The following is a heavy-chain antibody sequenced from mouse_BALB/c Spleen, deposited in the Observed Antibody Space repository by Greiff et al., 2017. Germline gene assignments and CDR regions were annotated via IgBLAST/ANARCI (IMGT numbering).Heavy chain of an antibody. CDR3: ARDGNNAMDY. J-gene: IGHJ4*01. CDR1: GYTFTSYW. D-gene: IGHD2-1*01. CDR2: IYPGDGDT. Sequence: VQLQQSGAELARPGASVKLSCKASGYTFTSYWMQWVKQRPGQGLEWIGAIYPGDGDTRYTQKFKGKATLTADKSSSTAYMQLSSLASEDSAVYYCARDGNNAMDYWGQGTSVTVSS. V-gene: IGHV1-87*01.